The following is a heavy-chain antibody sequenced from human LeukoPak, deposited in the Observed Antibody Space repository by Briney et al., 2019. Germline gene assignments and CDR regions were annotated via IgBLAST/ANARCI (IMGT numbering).Heavy chain of an antibody. CDR1: GGSLSSYY. CDR2: IYYSGST. Sequence: PSETLSLTCTVSGGSLSSYYWSWIRQPPGKGLEWSGYIYYSGSTNYNPSLKSRVTISVDTSKNQFSLKLSSATAADTAVYYCARDLGGATRFDYWGQGTLVTASS. J-gene: IGHJ4*02. V-gene: IGHV4-59*01. CDR3: ARDLGGATRFDY. D-gene: IGHD1-26*01.